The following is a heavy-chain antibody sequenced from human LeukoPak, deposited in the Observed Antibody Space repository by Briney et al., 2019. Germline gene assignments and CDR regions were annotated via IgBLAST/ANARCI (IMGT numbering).Heavy chain of an antibody. D-gene: IGHD1-14*01. CDR1: GFTFSSYG. V-gene: IGHV3-30*18. Sequence: PGGSLRLSCAASGFTFSSYGMHWVRQAPGKGLEWVAVISYDGSNKYYADSVKGRFTISRDNSKNTLYLQMNSLRAEDTAVYYCAKSEFDYWGQGTLVTVSS. CDR3: AKSEFDY. J-gene: IGHJ4*02. CDR2: ISYDGSNK.